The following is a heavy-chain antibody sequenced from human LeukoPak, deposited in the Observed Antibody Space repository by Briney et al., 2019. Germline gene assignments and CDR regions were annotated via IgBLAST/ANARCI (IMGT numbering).Heavy chain of an antibody. D-gene: IGHD3-9*01. V-gene: IGHV4-30-4*01. CDR2: IYYSGST. CDR1: GGSISSGDYY. CDR3: ARARKHSDLLTGYIDQTDSFDI. J-gene: IGHJ3*02. Sequence: SQTLSLTCTVSGGSISSGDYYWTWIRQPPGKGLEWIGYIYYSGSTYYSPSLKSRVTISVNTSKNQFSLKLSSVTAADTAVYYCARARKHSDLLTGYIDQTDSFDIWGQGTMVTVSS.